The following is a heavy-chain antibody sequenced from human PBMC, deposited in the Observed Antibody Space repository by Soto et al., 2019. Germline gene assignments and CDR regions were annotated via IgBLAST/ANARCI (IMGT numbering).Heavy chain of an antibody. Sequence: QLQLQESGPGLVKPSETLSLTCTVSGGSISSNSYYWGWIRQPPGKGLEWIGSIHYSGSTYYNPSVKSRGTIAVDTSKSQFSLKLSSVTAADTAVYYCARQRGYCSGGSCPCDYWGQGTLVTVSS. J-gene: IGHJ4*02. V-gene: IGHV4-39*01. CDR3: ARQRGYCSGGSCPCDY. CDR1: GGSISSNSYY. CDR2: IHYSGST. D-gene: IGHD2-15*01.